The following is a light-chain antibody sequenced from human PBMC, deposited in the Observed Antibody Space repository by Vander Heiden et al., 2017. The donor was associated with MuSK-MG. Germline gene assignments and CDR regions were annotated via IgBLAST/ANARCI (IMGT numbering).Light chain of an antibody. CDR1: QSVSSN. V-gene: IGKV3-15*01. CDR3: QQDNNWPPKFT. J-gene: IGKJ3*01. CDR2: GAS. Sequence: EIVMTQSPATLSVSPGERATLSCRASQSVSSNLAWYQQKPGQAPRLLIYGASTRATGIPARFSGSGSGTEFTLTISSLQSEDFAVYYCQQDNNWPPKFTLGNGTKVNIK.